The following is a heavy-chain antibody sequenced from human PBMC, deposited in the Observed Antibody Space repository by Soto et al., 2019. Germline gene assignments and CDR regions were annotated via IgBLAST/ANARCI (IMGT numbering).Heavy chain of an antibody. CDR2: ISAYNGNT. CDR3: ARSYSSGWEFDY. Sequence: GASVKVSCKASGYTFTSYGISWVRQAPGQGLEWMGWISAYNGNTNYAQKLQGRVTMTTDTSTSTAYMELNSLRVEDTAVYYCARSYSSGWEFDYWGQGTQVTVSS. D-gene: IGHD6-19*01. CDR1: GYTFTSYG. V-gene: IGHV1-18*01. J-gene: IGHJ4*02.